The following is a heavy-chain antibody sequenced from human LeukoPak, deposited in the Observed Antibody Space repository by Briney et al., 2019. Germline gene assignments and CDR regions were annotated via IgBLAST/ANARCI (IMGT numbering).Heavy chain of an antibody. CDR3: AKEKNSGYYYHFDY. Sequence: GGSLRLSCAASGFTFTSYGMSWVRQAPGKGLEWVSAVSGGGGSTYYADSVKGRFTISRDNSKNTLYLQMNSLRAEDTAVYYRAKEKNSGYYYHFDYWGQGTLVTVSS. V-gene: IGHV3-23*01. D-gene: IGHD3-22*01. J-gene: IGHJ4*02. CDR2: VSGGGGST. CDR1: GFTFTSYG.